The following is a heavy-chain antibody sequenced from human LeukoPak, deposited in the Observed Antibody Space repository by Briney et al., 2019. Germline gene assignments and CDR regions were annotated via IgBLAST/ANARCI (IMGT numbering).Heavy chain of an antibody. CDR1: GYTLTELS. V-gene: IGHV1-24*01. CDR2: FDPEDGET. CDR3: ATSIVWPAAEYFQH. J-gene: IGHJ1*01. D-gene: IGHD2-15*01. Sequence: ASVKVSCKVSGYTLTELSMHWVRQAPGKGLEWMGGFDPEDGETIYAQKFQGRVTITEDTSTDTAYMEPSSLRSEDTAVYYCATSIVWPAAEYFQHWGQGTLVTVSS.